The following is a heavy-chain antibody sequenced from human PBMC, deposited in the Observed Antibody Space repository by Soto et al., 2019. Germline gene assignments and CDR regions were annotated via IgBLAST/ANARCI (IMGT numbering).Heavy chain of an antibody. Sequence: GGSLRLSCAASGFTVSSNYMSWVRQAPGKGLEWVSVIYSGGSTYYADSVKGRFTISRDNSKNTLYLQMNSLRAEDTAVYYCARHIVVVTAPGAYYYYGMDVWGQGTTVTVSS. V-gene: IGHV3-53*01. D-gene: IGHD2-21*02. CDR3: ARHIVVVTAPGAYYYYGMDV. J-gene: IGHJ6*02. CDR2: IYSGGST. CDR1: GFTVSSNY.